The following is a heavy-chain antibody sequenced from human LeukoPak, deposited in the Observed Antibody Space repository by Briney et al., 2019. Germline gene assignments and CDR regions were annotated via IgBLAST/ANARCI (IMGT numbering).Heavy chain of an antibody. CDR3: ARAPNSGRTPTGTTYYTWFDP. CDR1: GYTFTSYG. Sequence: ASVKVSCKASGYTFTSYGISWVRQAPGQGLEWMGWISAYNGNTNYAQKLQGRVTMTTDTSTSTAYMELRSLRSDDTAVYYCARAPNSGRTPTGTTYYTWFDPWGQGTLVTVSS. CDR2: ISAYNGNT. J-gene: IGHJ5*02. V-gene: IGHV1-18*01. D-gene: IGHD3-3*01.